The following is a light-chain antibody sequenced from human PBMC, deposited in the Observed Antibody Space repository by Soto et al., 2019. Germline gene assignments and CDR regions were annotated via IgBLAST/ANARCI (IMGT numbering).Light chain of an antibody. V-gene: IGLV1-44*01. CDR1: SSNIGSNI. CDR3: ATWDDSLEGVL. CDR2: SND. Sequence: QSVLTQPPSASGTPGQRVTISCSGSSSNIGSNIVSWYQKLPGTAPRLLIYSNDHRPSGVPDRFSGSKSGTSASLAISGLQSEDEADYYCATWDDSLEGVLFGGGTQLTVL. J-gene: IGLJ2*01.